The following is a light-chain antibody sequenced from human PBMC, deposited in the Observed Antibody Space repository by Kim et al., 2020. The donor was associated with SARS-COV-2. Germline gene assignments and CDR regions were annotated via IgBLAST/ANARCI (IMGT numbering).Light chain of an antibody. Sequence: QSVLTQPASVSGSPGQSITISCTGTSSDVGGYNYVSWYQQHPGKAPKLMIYDVSNRPSGVSNRFSGSKSGNTASLTISGLQAEDEADYYCSSYTSSSTRVFGAGTQVTVL. CDR3: SSYTSSSTRV. CDR2: DVS. CDR1: SSDVGGYNY. J-gene: IGLJ1*01. V-gene: IGLV2-14*03.